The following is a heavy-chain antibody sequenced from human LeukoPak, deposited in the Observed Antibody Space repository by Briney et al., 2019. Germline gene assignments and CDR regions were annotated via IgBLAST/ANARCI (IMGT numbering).Heavy chain of an antibody. Sequence: GGSLRLSCAASGFTFSSYAMSWVRQAAGKGLEWVSAISGSGGSTYYADSVKGRFTISRDNSKNTLYLQMNSLRAEDTAVYYCAKDLGAYYYDSSGYCSFDYWGQGTLVTVSS. CDR1: GFTFSSYA. V-gene: IGHV3-23*01. J-gene: IGHJ4*02. CDR2: ISGSGGST. D-gene: IGHD3-22*01. CDR3: AKDLGAYYYDSSGYCSFDY.